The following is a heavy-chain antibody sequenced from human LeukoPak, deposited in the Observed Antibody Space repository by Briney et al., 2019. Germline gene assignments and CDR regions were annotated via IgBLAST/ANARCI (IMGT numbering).Heavy chain of an antibody. CDR1: GGSFSGYY. CDR3: ARRSYNNPFRY. V-gene: IGHV4-34*01. Sequence: SETLSLTCAVYGGSFSGYYWSWIRQPPGKGLEWIGEINHSGSTNYNPSLKSRVTISVDTSKNQFSLNLTSVTAADTAVYYSARRSYNNPFRYWGQGTLVTVSS. CDR2: INHSGST. J-gene: IGHJ4*02. D-gene: IGHD1-26*01.